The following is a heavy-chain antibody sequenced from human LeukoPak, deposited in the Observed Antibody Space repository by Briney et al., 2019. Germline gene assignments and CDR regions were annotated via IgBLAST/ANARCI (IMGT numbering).Heavy chain of an antibody. CDR1: RFTFNRYA. J-gene: IGHJ4*02. CDR3: PNGGRGGDVALHHFDG. D-gene: IGHD2-21*02. V-gene: IGHV3-23*01. CDR2: VSSIGCGT. Sequence: GWSLRLSRVPSRFTFNRYAMSWVCHAPVPGLEWVSTVSSIGCGTYYVESVQDRFTLSIGNSINTPFLHVSDLSAEDRHVYFCPNGGRGGDVALHHFDGWGRGTLVTVSS.